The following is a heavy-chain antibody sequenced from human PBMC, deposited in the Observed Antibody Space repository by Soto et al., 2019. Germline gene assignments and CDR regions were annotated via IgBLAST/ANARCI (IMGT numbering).Heavy chain of an antibody. CDR3: AVHYYDSSAPGY. V-gene: IGHV1-18*01. D-gene: IGHD3-22*01. CDR1: GYTFTSYG. CDR2: ISAYNGNT. Sequence: ASVKVSCKASGYTFTSYGISWVRQAPGQGLEWMGLISAYNGNTNYAQKLQGRVTMTTDTSTSTAYMELRSLRSDDTAVYYCAVHYYDSSAPGYWGQGTLVSVSS. J-gene: IGHJ4*02.